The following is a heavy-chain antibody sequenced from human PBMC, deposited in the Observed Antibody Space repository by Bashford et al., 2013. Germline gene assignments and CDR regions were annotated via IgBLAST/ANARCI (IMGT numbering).Heavy chain of an antibody. D-gene: IGHD2-15*01. J-gene: IGHJ4*02. CDR2: IYTSGST. Sequence: RPLLYSSETLSLTCTVSGGSISSYYWSWIRQPAGKGLEWIGRIYTSGSTNYNPSLKSRVTMSVDTSKNQFSLKLSSVTAADTAVYYCARDRGCSGGSCYGNYFDYWGQGTLVTVSS. V-gene: IGHV4-4*07. CDR3: ARDRGCSGGSCYGNYFDY. CDR1: GGSISSYY.